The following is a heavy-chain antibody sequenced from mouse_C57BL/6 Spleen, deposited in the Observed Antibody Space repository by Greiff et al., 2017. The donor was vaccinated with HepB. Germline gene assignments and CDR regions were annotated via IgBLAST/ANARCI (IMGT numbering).Heavy chain of an antibody. CDR3: ARGYGSSYPWYFDV. Sequence: QVQLKQPGAELVKPGASVKLSCKASGYTFTSYWMQWVQQRPGQGLEWIGEIDPSDSYTNYNQKFKGKATLTVATSSSTAYMQLSSLTSEDSAVYYCARGYGSSYPWYFDVWGTGTTVTVSS. CDR2: IDPSDSYT. V-gene: IGHV1-50*01. J-gene: IGHJ1*03. D-gene: IGHD1-1*01. CDR1: GYTFTSYW.